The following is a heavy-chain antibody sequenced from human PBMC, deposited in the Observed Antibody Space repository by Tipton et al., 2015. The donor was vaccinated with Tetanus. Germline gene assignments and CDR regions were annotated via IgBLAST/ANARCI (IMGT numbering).Heavy chain of an antibody. J-gene: IGHJ4*02. V-gene: IGHV4-59*08. D-gene: IGHD6-13*01. CDR2: IYFNGST. Sequence: TLSLTCAVYGGSFSGFYWSWIRQPPGKGLEWIGYIYFNGSTNYNPSLKSRVTISVDRSKNQFSLKLSSVTAADTAVYYCARGGITAAGILDYWGQGTLVTVSS. CDR1: GGSFSGFY. CDR3: ARGGITAAGILDY.